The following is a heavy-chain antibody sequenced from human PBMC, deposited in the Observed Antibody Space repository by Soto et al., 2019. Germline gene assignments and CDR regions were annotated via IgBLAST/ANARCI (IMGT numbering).Heavy chain of an antibody. CDR3: VRHDWNYIFES. D-gene: IGHD1-7*01. Sequence: TSETLSLTCTVSGGSISSNGYYWGWIRQPPGKGLEWIGSISYSGNTHYIPSLRSRVTISLDTSRNQFSLKLSSVTAADTAVFSCVRHDWNYIFESWGRGTLVTVSS. V-gene: IGHV4-39*01. CDR2: ISYSGNT. CDR1: GGSISSNGYY. J-gene: IGHJ4*02.